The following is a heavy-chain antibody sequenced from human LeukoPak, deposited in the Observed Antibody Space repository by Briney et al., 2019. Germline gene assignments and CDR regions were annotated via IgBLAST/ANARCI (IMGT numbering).Heavy chain of an antibody. CDR1: GGSISSGSYY. V-gene: IGHV4-61*02. J-gene: IGHJ6*03. D-gene: IGHD2-2*01. CDR3: ARARCSSTSCFKYYYYYMDV. CDR2: IYTSGST. Sequence: PSETLSLTCTVSGGSISSGSYYWSWIRQPAGKGLEWIGRIYTSGSTNYNPSLKSRVTISVDTSKNQFSLKLSSVTAADTAVYYCARARCSSTSCFKYYYYYMDVWGKGTTVTISS.